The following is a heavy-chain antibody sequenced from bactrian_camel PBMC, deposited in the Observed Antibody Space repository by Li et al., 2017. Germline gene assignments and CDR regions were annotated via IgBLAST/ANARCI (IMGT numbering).Heavy chain of an antibody. V-gene: IGHV3S53*01. Sequence: QVQLVESGGGSVQAGGSLRLSCAASTGTFRSACMGWIRQVSGKEREGVASIDSDGETTYADPVKGRFTISRDNAKNSVYLQMHSLKLEDTAMYYCAADFGPYCSGSYLARRANFEVQGTQVTVSS. D-gene: IGHD2*01. CDR2: IDSDGET. CDR1: TGTFRSAC. J-gene: IGHJ4*01.